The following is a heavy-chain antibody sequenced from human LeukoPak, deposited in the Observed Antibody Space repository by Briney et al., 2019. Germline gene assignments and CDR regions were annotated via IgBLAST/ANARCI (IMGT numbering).Heavy chain of an antibody. D-gene: IGHD3-10*01. CDR2: ISAYNGNT. CDR3: ARVPLEATMVRGVIPNWFDP. Sequence: ASVKVYCKASGYTFTSYGISWVRQAPGQGLEWMGWISAYNGNTNYAQKLQGRVTMTTDTSTSTAYMELRSLRSDDTAVYYCARVPLEATMVRGVIPNWFDPWGQGTLVTVSS. CDR1: GYTFTSYG. V-gene: IGHV1-18*04. J-gene: IGHJ5*02.